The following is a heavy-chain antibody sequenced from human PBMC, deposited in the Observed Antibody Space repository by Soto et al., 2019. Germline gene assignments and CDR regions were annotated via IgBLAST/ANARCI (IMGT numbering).Heavy chain of an antibody. D-gene: IGHD3-10*01. CDR1: GFTFSSYA. J-gene: IGHJ4*02. CDR2: ISGPGATI. V-gene: IGHV3-23*01. Sequence: EVQLLEAGGNLIQPGGSLRLSCAASGFTFSSYAMSWVRQAPGQGLEWLSAISGPGATIYYADSMKGRFTISRDNSKNTLYLQMNSLTAEDTAVYYCAKMLTMVRGVTGLRDFDFWGQGTLVTVSS. CDR3: AKMLTMVRGVTGLRDFDF.